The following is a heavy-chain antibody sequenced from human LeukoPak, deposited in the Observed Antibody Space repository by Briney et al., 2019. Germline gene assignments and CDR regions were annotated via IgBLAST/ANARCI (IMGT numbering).Heavy chain of an antibody. CDR3: TTDRKELENH. CDR1: GFSFSSAW. D-gene: IGHD1-7*01. Sequence: GGSLRLSCAGSGFSFSSAWMTWVRQAPGKGLEWVGRIGANAEGGTADYAAPVKGRFTISRDDSENTLYLQMSSLKIEDTATYYCTTDRKELENHWGQGTLVTVSS. V-gene: IGHV3-15*04. CDR2: IGANAEGGTA. J-gene: IGHJ5*02.